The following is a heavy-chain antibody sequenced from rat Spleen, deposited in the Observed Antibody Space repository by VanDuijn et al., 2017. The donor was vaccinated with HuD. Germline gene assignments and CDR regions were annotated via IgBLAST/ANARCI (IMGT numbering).Heavy chain of an antibody. V-gene: IGHV3-1*01. CDR3: ARYYYSSSSYYFDY. J-gene: IGHJ2*01. CDR1: GYSITSNY. CDR2: ISYSGST. D-gene: IGHD1-2*01. Sequence: EVQLQESGPGLVKPSQSLSLTCSVTGYSITSNYWGWIRKFPGNKMEWIGHISYSGSTSYNQSLKSRISITRDTSKNQFFLQLNSVTTEDTATYYCARYYYSSSSYYFDYWGQGVMVTVSS.